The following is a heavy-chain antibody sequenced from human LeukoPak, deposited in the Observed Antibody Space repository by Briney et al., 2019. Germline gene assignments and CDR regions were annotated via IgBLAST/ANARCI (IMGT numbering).Heavy chain of an antibody. CDR2: INSDGSST. J-gene: IGHJ3*02. CDR3: ARGFTIFGVVNDGFDI. Sequence: PGGSLRLSCAASEFTFSNYWMHWVRQAPGKGLVWVSRINSDGSSTSYADSVKGRFTISSDNAKNTLYLQMNSLRVEDTAVYYCARGFTIFGVVNDGFDIWGQGTTVTVSS. V-gene: IGHV3-74*01. D-gene: IGHD3-3*01. CDR1: EFTFSNYW.